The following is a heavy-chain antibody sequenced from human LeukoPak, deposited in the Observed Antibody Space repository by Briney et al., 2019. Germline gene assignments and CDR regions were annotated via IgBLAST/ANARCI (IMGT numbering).Heavy chain of an antibody. V-gene: IGHV3-30-3*01. CDR3: ARAWGGFDY. CDR2: ISYDGSNK. Sequence: GGSLRLSCAASGFTFSSYAMHWLRQAPGKGLEWVAVISYDGSNKYYADSVKGRFTISRDNSKNTLYLQMNSLRAEDTAVYYCARAWGGFDYWGQGTLVTVSS. CDR1: GFTFSSYA. D-gene: IGHD3-16*01. J-gene: IGHJ4*02.